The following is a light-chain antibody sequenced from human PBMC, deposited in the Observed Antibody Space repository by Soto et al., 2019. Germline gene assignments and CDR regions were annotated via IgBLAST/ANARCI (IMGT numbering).Light chain of an antibody. Sequence: QSVLTQPASVSGSPGQSMTISCSGTSSDVGGYTYVSWYQQYPGKAPKLMIYDVSDRPSGVSNRFSGSKSGNTASLTISGLQSEDEADYYCSSYTRSSTLGVFGGGTKVTVL. V-gene: IGLV2-14*01. CDR2: DVS. J-gene: IGLJ2*01. CDR1: SSDVGGYTY. CDR3: SSYTRSSTLGV.